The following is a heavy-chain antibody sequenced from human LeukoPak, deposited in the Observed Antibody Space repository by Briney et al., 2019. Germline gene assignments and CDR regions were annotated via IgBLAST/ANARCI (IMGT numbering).Heavy chain of an antibody. J-gene: IGHJ3*02. D-gene: IGHD3-10*01. Sequence: GGSLRLSCAASGFTFSSYSMNWVRQAPGKGLEWVSSISSSSSYIYYADSVKGRFTISRDNAKNSLFLQMNSLRAEDTAVYYWASYSGSDDAFDIWGQGTKVTVSS. CDR2: ISSSSSYI. V-gene: IGHV3-21*01. CDR3: ASYSGSDDAFDI. CDR1: GFTFSSYS.